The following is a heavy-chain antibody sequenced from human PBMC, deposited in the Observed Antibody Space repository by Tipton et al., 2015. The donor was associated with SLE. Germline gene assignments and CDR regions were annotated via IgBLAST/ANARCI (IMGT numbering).Heavy chain of an antibody. V-gene: IGHV4-34*01. CDR2: INHSGST. Sequence: TLSLTCAVYGGSFSGYYWSWIRQPPGKGLEWIGEINHSGSTNYNPSLKSRVTISVDTSKNQFSLKLSSVTAADTAVYYCARQSLSGYQLPWGDAFDIWGQGTMVTVSS. CDR1: GGSFSGYY. J-gene: IGHJ3*02. D-gene: IGHD2-2*01. CDR3: ARQSLSGYQLPWGDAFDI.